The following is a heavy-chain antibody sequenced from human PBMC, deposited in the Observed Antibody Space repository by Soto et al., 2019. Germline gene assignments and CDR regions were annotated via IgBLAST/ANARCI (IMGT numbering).Heavy chain of an antibody. CDR3: ARDLHIVVVPAAAGLSYYYGMDV. J-gene: IGHJ6*02. CDR2: IDPSDSYT. V-gene: IGHV5-10-1*01. Sequence: GESLKISCKGSGYSFTSYWISWVRQMPGKGLEWMGRIDPSDSYTNYSPSFQGHVTISADKSISTAYLQWSSLKASDTAMYYCARDLHIVVVPAAAGLSYYYGMDVWGQGXTVTVYS. D-gene: IGHD2-2*01. CDR1: GYSFTSYW.